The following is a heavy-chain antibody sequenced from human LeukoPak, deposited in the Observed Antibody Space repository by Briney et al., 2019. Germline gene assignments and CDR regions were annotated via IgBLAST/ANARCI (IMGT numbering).Heavy chain of an antibody. J-gene: IGHJ4*02. Sequence: PSETLSLTCAVYGGSFSCYYWSWIRQPPGKGLEWIGEINHSGSTNYNPSLKSRVTISVDTSKNQFSLKLSSVTAADTAVYYCARGSEEMTTVTEHPKSCYFDYWGQGTLVTVSS. CDR3: ARGSEEMTTVTEHPKSCYFDY. V-gene: IGHV4-34*01. CDR2: INHSGST. CDR1: GGSFSCYY. D-gene: IGHD4-17*01.